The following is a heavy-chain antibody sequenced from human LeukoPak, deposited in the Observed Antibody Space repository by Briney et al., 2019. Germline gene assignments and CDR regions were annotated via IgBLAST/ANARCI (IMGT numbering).Heavy chain of an antibody. Sequence: AASVKVSCKASGYTFTVYYMHWVRQAPGQGLEWMGWVNPNSGGTNYAQKFQGRVTMTRDTSISTAYMELSSLRSDDTAVYYCARAPAINAFDIWGQGTMVTVSS. CDR2: VNPNSGGT. D-gene: IGHD5-12*01. V-gene: IGHV1-2*02. CDR3: ARAPAINAFDI. CDR1: GYTFTVYY. J-gene: IGHJ3*02.